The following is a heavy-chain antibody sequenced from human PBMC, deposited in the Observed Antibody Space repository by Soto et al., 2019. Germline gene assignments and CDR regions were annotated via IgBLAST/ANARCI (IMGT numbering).Heavy chain of an antibody. J-gene: IGHJ5*01. Sequence: QVQLVESGGGVVQPGRSLRLSCAASGFTLSNYGMHWVRQAPGKGLEWVAVIWSDGINKYYIDTVKSRFTISRDGSRNTLDLQMSSLRAEDTAVYYCARGRQAWPKGYLDSWGQGTPVTVSS. D-gene: IGHD5-18*01. V-gene: IGHV3-33*01. CDR3: ARGRQAWPKGYLDS. CDR1: GFTLSNYG. CDR2: IWSDGINK.